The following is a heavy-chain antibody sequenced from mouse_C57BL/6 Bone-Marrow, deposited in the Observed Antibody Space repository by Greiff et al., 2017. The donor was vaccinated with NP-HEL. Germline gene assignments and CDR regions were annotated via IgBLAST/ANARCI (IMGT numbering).Heavy chain of an antibody. CDR2: IYPSDSET. CDR1: GYTFTSYW. J-gene: IGHJ4*01. CDR3: ARRASDGYYMDYYAMDY. V-gene: IGHV1-61*01. D-gene: IGHD2-3*01. Sequence: VQLQQPGAELVRPGSSVKLSCKASGYTFTSYWMDWVKQRPGQGLEWIGNIYPSDSETHYTQKFKDKATLTVDKSSSTAYMQLSSLTSEDSAVYYSARRASDGYYMDYYAMDYWGQGTSVTVSS.